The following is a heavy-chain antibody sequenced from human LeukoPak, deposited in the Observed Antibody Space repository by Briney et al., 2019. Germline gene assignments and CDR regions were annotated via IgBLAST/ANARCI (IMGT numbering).Heavy chain of an antibody. J-gene: IGHJ5*02. V-gene: IGHV1-69*05. CDR1: GGTFSSYA. D-gene: IGHD2-2*01. Sequence: SVKVSCKASGGTFSSYAIGWVRQAPGQGLEWMGRIIPIFGTANYAQKFQGRVTITTDESTSTVYMELSSLRSEDTAVYYCASDIVVVPAGIGDNWFDPWGQGTLVIVSS. CDR2: IIPIFGTA. CDR3: ASDIVVVPAGIGDNWFDP.